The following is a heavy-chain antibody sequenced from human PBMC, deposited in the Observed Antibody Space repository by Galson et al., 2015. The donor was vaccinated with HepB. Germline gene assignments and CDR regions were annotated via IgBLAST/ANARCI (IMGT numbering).Heavy chain of an antibody. D-gene: IGHD1-1*01. CDR2: ITYEGSNK. CDR1: GFTFSSYA. CDR3: ARYSPPIKEASPWKLFSNFDY. V-gene: IGHV3-30-3*01. J-gene: IGHJ4*02. Sequence: SLRLSCAASGFTFSSYAMHWVRQAPGKGLEWVAVITYEGSNKYYADSLKGRFTSSRENSKNTLYLQMSSLRVEDTAVYYCARYSPPIKEASPWKLFSNFDYWGQETLVTASS.